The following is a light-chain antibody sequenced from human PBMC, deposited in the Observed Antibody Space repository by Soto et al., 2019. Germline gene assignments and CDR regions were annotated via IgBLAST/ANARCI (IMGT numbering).Light chain of an antibody. J-gene: IGKJ4*01. CDR2: GAS. CDR3: QQYNNWPPLT. V-gene: IGKV3-15*01. Sequence: EIVMAQSPATLSVSPGERAALSCRASQNINTNLAWYQQKPGQTPRLLIYGASTRATCIPARFSGSGSGTEFPLTISSLQSEDFAVYYCQQYNNWPPLTFGGGTKVEIK. CDR1: QNINTN.